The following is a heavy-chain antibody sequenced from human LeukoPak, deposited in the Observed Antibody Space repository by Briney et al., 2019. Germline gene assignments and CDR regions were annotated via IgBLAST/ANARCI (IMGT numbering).Heavy chain of an antibody. Sequence: GGSLRLSCAASAFTFSSYAMSWVRQPPGKGLEWVSTISGSGGSTYYVDSVKGRFTISRDNSKNTLYLQMNSLRAEYTAVYYCAKVPRSSAKNWFDPWGQGRVVTVSS. D-gene: IGHD6-19*01. CDR2: ISGSGGST. CDR1: AFTFSSYA. CDR3: AKVPRSSAKNWFDP. V-gene: IGHV3-23*01. J-gene: IGHJ5*02.